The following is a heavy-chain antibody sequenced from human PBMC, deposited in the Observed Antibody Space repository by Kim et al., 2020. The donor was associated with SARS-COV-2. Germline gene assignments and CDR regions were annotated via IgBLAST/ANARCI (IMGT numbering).Heavy chain of an antibody. CDR3: ARGLSYSSSPDWFDP. V-gene: IGHV4-4*02. Sequence: PSLKSRVTISVDKSKNQFSLKLSSVTAADTAVYYCARGLSYSSSPDWFDPWGQGTLVTVSS. D-gene: IGHD6-6*01. J-gene: IGHJ5*02.